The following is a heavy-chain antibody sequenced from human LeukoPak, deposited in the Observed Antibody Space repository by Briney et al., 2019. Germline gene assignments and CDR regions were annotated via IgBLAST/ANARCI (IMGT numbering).Heavy chain of an antibody. D-gene: IGHD2-15*01. Sequence: GSLRLSCAASGFTFSSYEMNWVRQAPGKGLEWVSYISSSGSTIYYADSVKGRFTISRDNSKNTLYLQMNSLRAEDTAVYYCAKNAGVVVVAAAIPDYWGQGTLVTVSS. V-gene: IGHV3-48*03. J-gene: IGHJ4*02. CDR2: ISSSGSTI. CDR3: AKNAGVVVVAAAIPDY. CDR1: GFTFSSYE.